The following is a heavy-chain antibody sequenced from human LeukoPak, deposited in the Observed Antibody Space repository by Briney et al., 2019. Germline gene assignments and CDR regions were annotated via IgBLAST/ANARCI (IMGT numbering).Heavy chain of an antibody. V-gene: IGHV3-21*01. D-gene: IGHD1-26*01. CDR1: GFTFSSYE. CDR3: ARDPHSGSYGNYYYYFMDV. Sequence: GGSLRLSCAASGFTFSSYEMNWVRQAPGKGLEWVSSITSGSSYIYYADSVKGRFTISRDNAKNSLYLQMNSLRAEDTAVYYCARDPHSGSYGNYYYYFMDVWGKGTTVTISS. CDR2: ITSGSSYI. J-gene: IGHJ6*03.